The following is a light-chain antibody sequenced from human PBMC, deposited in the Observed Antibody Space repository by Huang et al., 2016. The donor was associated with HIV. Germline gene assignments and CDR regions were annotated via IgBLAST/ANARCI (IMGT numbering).Light chain of an antibody. J-gene: IGKJ4*01. V-gene: IGKV3-15*01. Sequence: ETVMTQSPATLSVSPGERATLSCRARQRIGSNLAWYQQRPGQAPRLLIYSASTRASGIPARFSGSGSGTDFTLTISSLQSEDFAFYYCQQYNHWPPLTFGGGSKVEMK. CDR3: QQYNHWPPLT. CDR1: QRIGSN. CDR2: SAS.